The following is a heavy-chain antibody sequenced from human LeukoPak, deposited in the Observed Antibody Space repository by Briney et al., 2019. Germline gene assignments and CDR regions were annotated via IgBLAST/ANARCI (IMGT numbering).Heavy chain of an antibody. CDR2: INPNSGGT. Sequence: ASVKVSCKASGYTFTGYYMHWVRQAPGQGLEWMGWINPNSGGTNYAQKFQGRVTMTRDTSISTAYMELSRLRSGDTAVYYCARDGGYSYPRGFDYWGQGTLVTVSP. CDR3: ARDGGYSYPRGFDY. D-gene: IGHD5-18*01. J-gene: IGHJ4*02. V-gene: IGHV1-2*02. CDR1: GYTFTGYY.